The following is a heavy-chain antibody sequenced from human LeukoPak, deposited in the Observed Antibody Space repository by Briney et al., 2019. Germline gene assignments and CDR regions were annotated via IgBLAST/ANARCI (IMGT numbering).Heavy chain of an antibody. CDR3: ARATTPSYGMDV. V-gene: IGHV1-69*04. J-gene: IGHJ6*02. Sequence: GSSVKVSCKASGGTFSSYGISWVRQAPGQGLEWMGRIIPIFGIANYAQKFQGRVTITADKSTSTAYMELSSLRSEDTAVYYCARATTPSYGMDVWGQGTTVTVSS. CDR1: GGTFSSYG. CDR2: IIPIFGIA. D-gene: IGHD1-26*01.